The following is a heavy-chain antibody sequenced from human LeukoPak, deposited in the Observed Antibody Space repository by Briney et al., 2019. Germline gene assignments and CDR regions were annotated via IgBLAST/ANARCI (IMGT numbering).Heavy chain of an antibody. CDR3: ARVGYGDNRLAFDI. CDR1: GFTFDDYG. J-gene: IGHJ3*02. V-gene: IGHV3-20*04. Sequence: EGSLRLSCAASGFTFDDYGMSWVRQAPGKGLEWVSGINWNGGSTGYADSVKGRFTISRDNAKNSLYLQMNSLRAEDTALYYCARVGYGDNRLAFDIWGRGTMVTVSS. D-gene: IGHD4-17*01. CDR2: INWNGGST.